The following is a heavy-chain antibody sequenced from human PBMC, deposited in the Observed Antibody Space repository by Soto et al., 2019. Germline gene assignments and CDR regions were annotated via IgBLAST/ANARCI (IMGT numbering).Heavy chain of an antibody. D-gene: IGHD4-17*01. CDR3: ARLYGDPLLFVGPYYYYYMDV. CDR2: IYPGDSDT. CDR1: GYSFTSYW. V-gene: IGHV5-51*01. J-gene: IGHJ6*03. Sequence: PRGSLKISCKGSGYSFTSYWIGWVRQMPGKGLEWMGIIYPGDSDTRYSPSFQGQVTISADKSISTAYLQWSSLKASDTAMYYCARLYGDPLLFVGPYYYYYMDVWGKGTTVTVS.